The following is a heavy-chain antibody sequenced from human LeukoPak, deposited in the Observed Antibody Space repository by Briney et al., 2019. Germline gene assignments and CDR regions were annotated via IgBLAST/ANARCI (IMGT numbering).Heavy chain of an antibody. CDR3: ARDNTMVRGVIDY. J-gene: IGHJ4*02. CDR2: INHSGST. CDR1: GYSISSGYY. Sequence: SETLSLTCAVSGYSISSGYYWGWIRQPPGKGLEWIGSINHSGSTYYNPSLKSRVTISVDTSKNQFSLKLSSVTAADTAVYYCARDNTMVRGVIDYWGQGTLVTVSS. D-gene: IGHD3-10*01. V-gene: IGHV4-38-2*02.